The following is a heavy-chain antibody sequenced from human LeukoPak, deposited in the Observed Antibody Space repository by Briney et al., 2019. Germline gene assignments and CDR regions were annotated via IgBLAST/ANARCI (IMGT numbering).Heavy chain of an antibody. V-gene: IGHV3-23*01. Sequence: GGSLRLSGAASGFTFSTYAMSWVRQAPGKGLEWVSAISSSGGSTYYADSVKGRFTISRDNAKNSLYLQMNSLRAEDTAVYYCARDPGYSGYDYGSYWGQGTLVTVSS. CDR2: ISSSGGST. J-gene: IGHJ4*02. CDR1: GFTFSTYA. D-gene: IGHD5-12*01. CDR3: ARDPGYSGYDYGSY.